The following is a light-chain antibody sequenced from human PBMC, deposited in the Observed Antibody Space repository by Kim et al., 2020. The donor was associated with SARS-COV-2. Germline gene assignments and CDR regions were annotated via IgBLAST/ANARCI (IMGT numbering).Light chain of an antibody. CDR2: GKN. CDR3: GSRDTNHNVI. V-gene: IGLV3-19*01. J-gene: IGLJ2*01. Sequence: SSELTQDPAVSVALGQTVRITCQGDSLRSYYATWYQQRPGQAPMLVIYGKNNRPSEIPDRFSGSSSGNTASLTITGAQAEDEADYYCGSRDTNHNVIFGGETHLTVL. CDR1: SLRSYY.